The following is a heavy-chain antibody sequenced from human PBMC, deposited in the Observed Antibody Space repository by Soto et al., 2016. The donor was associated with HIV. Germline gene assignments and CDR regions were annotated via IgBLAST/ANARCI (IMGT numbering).Heavy chain of an antibody. CDR1: GYTFTNYD. J-gene: IGHJ5*02. CDR3: AREGSRTYWLDP. V-gene: IGHV1-8*02. Sequence: QVQLVQSGAEVKKPGASVKVSCKASGYTFTNYDLNWLRQATGQGLEWMGWMNPSSGDSGYAPKFQGRVTMTRNTSISTAYMELSSLRSDDTAVYYCAREGSRTYWLDPWGQGTLVTVSS. D-gene: IGHD2-21*01. CDR2: MNPSSGDS.